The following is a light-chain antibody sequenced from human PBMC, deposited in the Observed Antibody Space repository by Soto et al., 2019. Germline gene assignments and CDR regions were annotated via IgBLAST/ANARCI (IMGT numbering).Light chain of an antibody. CDR3: QQYNDWPRT. Sequence: ETVMAQSPATLSLSPGEGATLSCRASQSVGGNLAWYQQKPGQAPRLLIHTISTRASGIPARFSGGGSGTEFTLTISSLQSEDFAVYFCQQYNDWPRTFGGGTRVEIK. CDR1: QSVGGN. V-gene: IGKV3D-15*01. J-gene: IGKJ4*01. CDR2: TIS.